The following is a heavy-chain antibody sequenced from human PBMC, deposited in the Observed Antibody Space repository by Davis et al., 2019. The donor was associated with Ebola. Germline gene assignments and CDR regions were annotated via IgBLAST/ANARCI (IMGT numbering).Heavy chain of an antibody. J-gene: IGHJ4*02. Sequence: MPSETLSLTCTVSGGSISSSSYYWGWIRQPPGKGLEWIGSIYYSGSTYYNPSLKSRVTISVDTSKNQFSLKLSSVTAADTAVYYCARPLDSSGWSPPFDYWGQGTLVTVSS. D-gene: IGHD6-19*01. CDR1: GGSISSSSYY. CDR3: ARPLDSSGWSPPFDY. CDR2: IYYSGST. V-gene: IGHV4-39*01.